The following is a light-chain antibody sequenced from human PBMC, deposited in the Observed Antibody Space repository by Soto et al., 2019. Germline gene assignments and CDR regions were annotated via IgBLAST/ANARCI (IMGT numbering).Light chain of an antibody. Sequence: EIVLTQSPGTLPLSPGERATLSCRASQSLTNNYLARYPQKPGQAPRLLIYAASSRATGIPDRFSGSGSETDFTLTISRLEPEEFAVYYCQQYGSSLPVTFGGGTNVEIK. CDR2: AAS. V-gene: IGKV3-20*01. CDR3: QQYGSSLPVT. CDR1: QSLTNNY. J-gene: IGKJ4*01.